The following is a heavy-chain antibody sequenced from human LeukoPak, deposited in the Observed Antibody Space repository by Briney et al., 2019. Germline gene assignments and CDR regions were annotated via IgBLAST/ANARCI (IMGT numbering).Heavy chain of an antibody. CDR1: GYIFTNYY. J-gene: IGHJ4*02. CDR3: ARDEGDTGYDSPGY. V-gene: IGHV1-46*03. Sequence: ASVKVSCKASGYIFTNYYMHWVRQAPGRGLEWMGIINPSGGSTNYAQKFQGRVTMTRDTSTSTVYMELGSLRSGDTAVYYCARDEGDTGYDSPGYWGQGTLVTVSS. D-gene: IGHD5-12*01. CDR2: INPSGGST.